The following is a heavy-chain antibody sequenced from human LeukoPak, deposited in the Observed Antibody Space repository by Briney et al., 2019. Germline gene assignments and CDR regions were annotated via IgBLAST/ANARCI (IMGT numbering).Heavy chain of an antibody. V-gene: IGHV3-23*01. CDR1: GFTFSSYA. J-gene: IGHJ4*02. D-gene: IGHD6-13*01. CDR3: ANLAAAGTPSFDY. CDR2: ISGSGGST. Sequence: SGGSLRLSCAASGFTFSSYAMSWVRQAPGKGLEWVSAISGSGGSTYYADSVKGRFTISRGNSKNTLYLQMNSLRAEDTTVYYCANLAAAGTPSFDYWGQGTLVTVSS.